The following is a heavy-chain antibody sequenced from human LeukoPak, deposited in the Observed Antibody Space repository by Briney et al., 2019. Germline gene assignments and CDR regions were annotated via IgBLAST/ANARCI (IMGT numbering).Heavy chain of an antibody. V-gene: IGHV1-69*06. J-gene: IGHJ3*02. D-gene: IGHD4-23*01. CDR2: IIPIFGTA. CDR1: GGTFSSYT. Sequence: SVKVSCKASGGTFSSYTISWVRQAPGQGLEWMGGIIPIFGTANYAQKFQGRVTITADKSTSTAYMELSSLRSEDTAVYYCAGGASVGAFDIWGQGTMVTVSS. CDR3: AGGASVGAFDI.